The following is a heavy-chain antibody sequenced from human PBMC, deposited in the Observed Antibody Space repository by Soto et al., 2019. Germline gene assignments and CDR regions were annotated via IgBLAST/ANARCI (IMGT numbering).Heavy chain of an antibody. D-gene: IGHD3-22*01. J-gene: IGHJ6*02. CDR3: ARGGRGGPYYYDSRGYYKSLATGYGMAV. CDR2: ISYDGSNK. CDR1: GFTFSSYA. Sequence: GGSLRLSCAACGFTFSSYAMHWVRQAPGKGLEWVAVISYDGSNKYYADSVKGRFTISRDNAKNSLYLQMNSLRAEDTAVYYCARGGRGGPYYYDSRGYYKSLATGYGMAVWGQGTTVTVSS. V-gene: IGHV3-30-3*01.